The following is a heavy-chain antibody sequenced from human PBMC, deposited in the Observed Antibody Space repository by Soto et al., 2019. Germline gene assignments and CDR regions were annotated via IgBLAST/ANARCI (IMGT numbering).Heavy chain of an antibody. D-gene: IGHD1-26*01. Sequence: EVQLVESGGGLVQPGGSLRLSCVACGFTFRPHWMHWVRQAPGKGLVWVSRINGDGSTTNYADSVKGRFTISRDNAKNTLYLQMNSLRDEDTAVYYCARDRGGSDPERFDYWGQGSLVTLSS. CDR1: GFTFRPHW. CDR2: INGDGSTT. V-gene: IGHV3-74*01. J-gene: IGHJ4*02. CDR3: ARDRGGSDPERFDY.